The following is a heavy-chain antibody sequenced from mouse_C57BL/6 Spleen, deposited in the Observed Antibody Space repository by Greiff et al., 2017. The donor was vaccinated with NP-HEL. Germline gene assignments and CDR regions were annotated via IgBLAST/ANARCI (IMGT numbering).Heavy chain of an antibody. J-gene: IGHJ1*03. CDR3: AREYYGSSYWCFDV. Sequence: QVQLQQPGTELVKPGASVKLSCKASGYTFTSYWMHWVKQRPGQGLEWIGNINPSNGGTNYNEKFKSKATLTVDKSSSTAYMQLSSLTSDDSAVDYCAREYYGSSYWCFDVWGTGTTVTVSS. CDR2: INPSNGGT. V-gene: IGHV1-53*01. D-gene: IGHD1-1*01. CDR1: GYTFTSYW.